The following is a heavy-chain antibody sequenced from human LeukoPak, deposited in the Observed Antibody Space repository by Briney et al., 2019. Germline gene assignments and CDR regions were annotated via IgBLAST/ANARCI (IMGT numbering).Heavy chain of an antibody. Sequence: PGGSLRLSCAASGFTFSSYSMNWVRQAPGEGLEWVSSISSSSSYIYYADSVKGRFTISRDNAKNSLYLQMNSLRAEDTAVYYCASLDYDARVSLVDYWGQGTLVTVSS. CDR3: ASLDYDARVSLVDY. CDR2: ISSSSSYI. D-gene: IGHD3-16*01. CDR1: GFTFSSYS. V-gene: IGHV3-21*01. J-gene: IGHJ4*02.